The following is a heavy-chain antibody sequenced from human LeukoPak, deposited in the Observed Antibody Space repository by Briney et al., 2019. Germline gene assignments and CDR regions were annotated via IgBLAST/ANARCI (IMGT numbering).Heavy chain of an antibody. CDR2: ISYDGSNR. CDR1: GFTFSTYS. V-gene: IGHV3-30-3*01. Sequence: GGSLRLSCAASGFTFSTYSMHWVRQAPDKGLEWVAIISYDGSNRYYAGSVKGRFTISRDNSKNTLYLQMNSLRPEDTAVYYCARGFEADSGSYLVDYWGQGTLVTVSS. D-gene: IGHD1-26*01. CDR3: ARGFEADSGSYLVDY. J-gene: IGHJ4*02.